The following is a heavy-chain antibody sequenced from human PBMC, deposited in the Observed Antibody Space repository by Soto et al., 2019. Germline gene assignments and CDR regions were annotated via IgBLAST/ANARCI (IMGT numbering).Heavy chain of an antibody. V-gene: IGHV4-34*01. CDR1: GGSFSGYY. Sequence: PSETLSLTCAVYGGSFSGYYWSWIRQPPGKGLEWIGEINHSGSTNYNPSLKSRVTISVDTSKNQFSLKLSSVTAADTAVYYCARTRYQLQRRSNWFDPWGQGTLVTVSS. J-gene: IGHJ5*02. CDR3: ARTRYQLQRRSNWFDP. D-gene: IGHD2-2*01. CDR2: INHSGST.